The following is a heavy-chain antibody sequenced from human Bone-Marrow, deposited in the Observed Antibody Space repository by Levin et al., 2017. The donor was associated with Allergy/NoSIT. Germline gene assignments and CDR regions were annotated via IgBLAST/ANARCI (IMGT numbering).Heavy chain of an antibody. CDR1: GFDFTGSF. J-gene: IGHJ5*02. Sequence: ASVKVSCKTSGFDFTGSFLHWVRQAPGQGPEWMGRINPNSGATKHAEKFQGRVTMTRDTSISTAYIEVTSLTSDDTAVYYCATSKYGYGSDYFDPWGQGTLVTVSS. CDR3: ATSKYGYGSDYFDP. CDR2: INPNSGAT. D-gene: IGHD4/OR15-4a*01. V-gene: IGHV1-2*06.